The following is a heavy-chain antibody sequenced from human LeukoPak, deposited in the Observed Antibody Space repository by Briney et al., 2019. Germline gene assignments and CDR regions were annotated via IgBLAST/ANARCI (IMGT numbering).Heavy chain of an antibody. CDR3: ARDGRDGYNDFDY. CDR2: ISGSGGST. Sequence: GGSLRLSCAASGFTFSSYAMSWVRQAPGKGLEWVSAISGSGGSTYYADSVKGRFTTSRDNAKNSLYLQMNSLRAEDTAVYYCARDGRDGYNDFDYWGQGTLVTVSS. J-gene: IGHJ4*02. V-gene: IGHV3-23*01. D-gene: IGHD5-24*01. CDR1: GFTFSSYA.